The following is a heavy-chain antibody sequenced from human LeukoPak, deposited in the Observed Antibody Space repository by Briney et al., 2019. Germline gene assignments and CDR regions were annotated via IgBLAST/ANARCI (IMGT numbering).Heavy chain of an antibody. D-gene: IGHD7-27*01. CDR1: GFTFSSYG. V-gene: IGHV3-30*02. CDR3: ARLPSWGSRDAFDI. Sequence: GGSLRLSCAASGFTFSSYGMHWVRQAPGKGLEWVAFIRYDGSNKYYADSVKGRFTISRDNSKNTLYLQMNSLRAEDTAVYYCARLPSWGSRDAFDIWGQGTMVTVSS. J-gene: IGHJ3*02. CDR2: IRYDGSNK.